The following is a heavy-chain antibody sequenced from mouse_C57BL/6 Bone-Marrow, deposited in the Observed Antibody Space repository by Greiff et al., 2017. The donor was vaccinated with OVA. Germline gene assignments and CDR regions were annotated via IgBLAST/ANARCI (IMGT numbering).Heavy chain of an antibody. CDR3: ARLIYYYGSSYLYYAMDY. V-gene: IGHV1-64*01. J-gene: IGHJ4*01. CDR1: GYTFTSYW. Sequence: QVQLQQPGAELVKPGASVKLSCKASGYTFTSYWMHWVKQRPGQGLEWIGMIHPNSGSTNYNEKFKSKATLTVDKSSSTAYMQLSSLTSEDSAVYYCARLIYYYGSSYLYYAMDYWGQGTSVTVSS. CDR2: IHPNSGST. D-gene: IGHD1-1*01.